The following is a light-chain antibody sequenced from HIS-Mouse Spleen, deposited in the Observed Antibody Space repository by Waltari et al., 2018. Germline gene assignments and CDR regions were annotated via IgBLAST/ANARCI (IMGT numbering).Light chain of an antibody. CDR3: AAWDDSLSGYV. Sequence: QSVLTQPPSASGTPGQRVTLPSSGSSSTLGRNYLSLYQQPPGTAPKLLIYRNNQRPSGVPDRFSGSKSGTSASLAISGLRSEDEADYYCAAWDDSLSGYVFGTGTKVTVL. V-gene: IGLV1-47*01. J-gene: IGLJ1*01. CDR2: RNN. CDR1: SSTLGRNY.